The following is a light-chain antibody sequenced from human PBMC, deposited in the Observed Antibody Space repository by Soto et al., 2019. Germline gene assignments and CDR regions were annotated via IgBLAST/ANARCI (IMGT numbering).Light chain of an antibody. CDR1: QSVSSY. J-gene: IGKJ2*01. Sequence: EIVLTQSPATLSLSLGERATLSCRASQSVSSYLTWYQQKPGQAPRLLIYDASSRATGIPARFSGSGSGTDFTLTISSLEPEDFAVYYCQQRSNWPTFGQGTKLEIK. V-gene: IGKV3-11*01. CDR2: DAS. CDR3: QQRSNWPT.